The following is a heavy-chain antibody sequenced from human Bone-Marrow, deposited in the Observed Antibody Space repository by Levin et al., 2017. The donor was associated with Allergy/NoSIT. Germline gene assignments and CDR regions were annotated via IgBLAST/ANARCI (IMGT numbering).Heavy chain of an antibody. CDR1: GFNFGGDY. D-gene: IGHD1-1*01. CDR3: ARDQASPLEAFDH. Sequence: GGSLRLSCAASGFNFGGDYMSWIRQTPGKGLEWLSYISGSGKYTHYAESLKGRFTISRDNSKNSVYLQMNSLRPEDTAVYYCARDQASPLEAFDHWGQGTLVTVSS. J-gene: IGHJ4*02. CDR2: ISGSGKYT. V-gene: IGHV3-11*05.